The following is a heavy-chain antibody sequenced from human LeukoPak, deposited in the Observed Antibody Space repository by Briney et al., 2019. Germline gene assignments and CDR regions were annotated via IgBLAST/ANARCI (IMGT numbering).Heavy chain of an antibody. CDR1: GGSISSYF. CDR3: ARGEWLARY. CDR2: IYTSGIT. V-gene: IGHV4-4*07. D-gene: IGHD6-19*01. Sequence: SETLSLTCTVSGGSISSYFWSWIRQPAGKGLEWIGRIYTSGITNCNPSLKSRVTMSVDTSKNQFSLNLTSVTAADTAVYYCARGEWLARYWGQGTLVTVSS. J-gene: IGHJ4*02.